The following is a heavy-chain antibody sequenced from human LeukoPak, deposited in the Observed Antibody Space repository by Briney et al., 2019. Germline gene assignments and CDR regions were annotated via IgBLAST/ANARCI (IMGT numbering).Heavy chain of an antibody. V-gene: IGHV3-21*01. CDR2: ISSSSSYI. CDR3: ARGNTWFDP. CDR1: GCTFSIYN. J-gene: IGHJ5*02. Sequence: PGGSLRLSCAASGCTFSIYNMNWVRQAPAKGLEWVSSISSSSSYIYYADSVKGRFTISRDNAKNSLYLQMNSLRAEDTAVYYCARGNTWFDPWGQGTLVTVSS.